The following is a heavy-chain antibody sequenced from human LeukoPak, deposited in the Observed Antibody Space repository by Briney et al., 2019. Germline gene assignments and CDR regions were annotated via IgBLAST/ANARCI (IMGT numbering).Heavy chain of an antibody. CDR3: AKDPTTYYYGSGSPDY. D-gene: IGHD3-10*01. J-gene: IGHJ4*02. V-gene: IGHV3-23*01. CDR2: IRGSGGST. CDR1: GFTFSNYA. Sequence: PGGSLRLSCAASGFTFSNYAMSWVRQAPGKGLEWVSAIRGSGGSTYYADSVKGRFTISRDNSKNTLYLQMNSLRAEDTAVYYCAKDPTTYYYGSGSPDYWGQGTLVTVSS.